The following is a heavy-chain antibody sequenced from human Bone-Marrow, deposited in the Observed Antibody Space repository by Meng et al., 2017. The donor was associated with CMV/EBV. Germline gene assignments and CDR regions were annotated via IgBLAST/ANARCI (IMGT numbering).Heavy chain of an antibody. CDR1: GGSIRSYY. Sequence: SETLSLTCTVSGGSIRSYYWSWIRQPPGKGLEWIGYIYYTGSTNYNPSLKSRVTISIDTSKNQFSLKLSSVTAADTAVYYCARGYSYGLNWGQGTLVTVSS. CDR3: ARGYSYGLN. D-gene: IGHD5-18*01. CDR2: IYYTGST. V-gene: IGHV4-59*01. J-gene: IGHJ4*02.